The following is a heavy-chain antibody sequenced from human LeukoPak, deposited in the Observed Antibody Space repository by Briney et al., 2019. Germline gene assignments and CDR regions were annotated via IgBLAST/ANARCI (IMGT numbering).Heavy chain of an antibody. D-gene: IGHD3-22*01. J-gene: IGHJ4*02. Sequence: SETLSLTCTVSGGSISSYYWSWIRQPPGKGLEWIGYIYYSGSTNYNPPLKSRVTISVDTSKNQFSLKLSSVTAADTAVYYCARRIDSSGYYPFDYWGQGTLVTVSS. CDR3: ARRIDSSGYYPFDY. CDR1: GGSISSYY. CDR2: IYYSGST. V-gene: IGHV4-59*01.